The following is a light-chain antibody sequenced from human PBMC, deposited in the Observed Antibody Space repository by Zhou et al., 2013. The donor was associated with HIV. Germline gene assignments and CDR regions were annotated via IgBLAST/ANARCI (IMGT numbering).Light chain of an antibody. V-gene: IGKV1-13*02. J-gene: IGKJ4*01. CDR1: QVINTA. CDR2: DAS. CDR3: QQTYSIPLT. Sequence: AIQLTQSPSSLSASVGGRVTITCRASQVINTALAWYQQKPGKAPKLLIYDASTLHNDVPSRFRGSGYGADFTLTISSLQPEDFATYYCQQTYSIPLTFGGGTKV.